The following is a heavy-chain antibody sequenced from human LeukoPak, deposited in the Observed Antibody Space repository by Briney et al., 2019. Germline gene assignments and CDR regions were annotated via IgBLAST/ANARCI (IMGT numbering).Heavy chain of an antibody. CDR1: GGSISSSNW. CDR2: IYHSGST. CDR3: ARHQLLYYYYGMDV. J-gene: IGHJ6*04. V-gene: IGHV4-4*02. Sequence: SGTLSLTCAVSGGSISSSNWWSWVRQPPGKGLEWIGEIYHSGSTNYNPSLKSRVTISADKSKNQFSLKLSSVTAADTAVYYCARHQLLYYYYGMDVWGKGTTVTVSS. D-gene: IGHD2-2*01.